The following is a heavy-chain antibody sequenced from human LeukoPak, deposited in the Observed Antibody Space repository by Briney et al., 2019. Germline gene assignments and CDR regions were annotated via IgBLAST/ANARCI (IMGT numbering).Heavy chain of an antibody. CDR3: ANQWVEQQLAKVSDT. D-gene: IGHD6-13*01. J-gene: IGHJ5*01. Sequence: GGSLRLSCSASEFTFNSYGMHWVRQAPGKGLEWVAVISHDGSDKYYADSVKGRFTISRDNSKNTLYLQMNSLRTDDTAVYYCANQWVEQQLAKVSDTWGHRNLVTVSS. V-gene: IGHV3-30*18. CDR2: ISHDGSDK. CDR1: EFTFNSYG.